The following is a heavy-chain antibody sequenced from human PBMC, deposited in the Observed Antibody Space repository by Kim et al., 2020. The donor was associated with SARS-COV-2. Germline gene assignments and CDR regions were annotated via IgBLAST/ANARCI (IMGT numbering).Heavy chain of an antibody. CDR2: IYYSGST. CDR1: GGSISSSSYY. CDR3: ASSYSSSWYSRLNNRGHDY. V-gene: IGHV4-39*01. J-gene: IGHJ4*02. D-gene: IGHD6-13*01. Sequence: SETLSLTCTVSGGSISSSSYYWGWIRQPPGKGLEWIGSIYYSGSTYYNPSLKSRVTISVDTSKNQFSLKLSSVTAADTAVYYCASSYSSSWYSRLNNRGHDYWGQGTLVTVSS.